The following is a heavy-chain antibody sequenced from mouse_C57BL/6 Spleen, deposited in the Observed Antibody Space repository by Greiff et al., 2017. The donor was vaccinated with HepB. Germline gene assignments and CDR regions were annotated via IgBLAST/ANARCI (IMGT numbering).Heavy chain of an antibody. CDR3: ARRDSNYDFDY. Sequence: VQLRQSGPELVKPGASVKISCKASGYAFSSSWMNWVKQRPGKGLEWIGRIYPGDGDTNYNGKFKGKATLTADKSSSTAYMQLSSLTSEDSAVYCCARRDSNYDFDYWGQGTTLTVSS. V-gene: IGHV1-82*01. CDR1: GYAFSSSW. J-gene: IGHJ2*01. CDR2: IYPGDGDT. D-gene: IGHD2-5*01.